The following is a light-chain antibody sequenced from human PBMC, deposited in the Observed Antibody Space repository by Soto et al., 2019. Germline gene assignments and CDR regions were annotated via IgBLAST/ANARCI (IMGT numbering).Light chain of an antibody. J-gene: IGLJ1*01. CDR1: SSDIGGYNS. CDR3: SSFTDGNNLV. CDR2: DVT. V-gene: IGLV2-8*01. Sequence: QSALTQSPSASGSPGQSVTISCTGTSSDIGGYNSVSWYQQHPGKAPKVMIYDVTKRPSGVPDRFSGSKSGNTASLTVSALQAEHEADYYFSSFTDGNNLVFGTGTKLTVL.